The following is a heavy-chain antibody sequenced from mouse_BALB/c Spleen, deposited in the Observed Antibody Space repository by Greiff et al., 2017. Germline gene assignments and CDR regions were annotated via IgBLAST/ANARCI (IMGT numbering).Heavy chain of an antibody. CDR2: ISSGGSYT. Sequence: EVQLVESGGDLVKPGGSLKLSCAASGFTFSSYGMSWVRQTPDKRLEWVATISSGGSYTYYPDSVKGRFTISRDNAKITLYLQMSSLKSEDTAMYYCARQMGGAHFDYWGQGTTLTVSS. V-gene: IGHV5-6*01. D-gene: IGHD2-3*01. CDR1: GFTFSSYG. J-gene: IGHJ2*01. CDR3: ARQMGGAHFDY.